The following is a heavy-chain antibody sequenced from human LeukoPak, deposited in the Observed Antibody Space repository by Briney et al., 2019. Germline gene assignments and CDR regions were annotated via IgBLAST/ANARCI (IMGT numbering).Heavy chain of an antibody. CDR2: INHSGST. CDR1: GGSFSGYY. D-gene: IGHD6-19*01. J-gene: IGHJ5*02. V-gene: IGHV4-34*01. Sequence: SETLSLTCAVYGGSFSGYYWSWIRQPPGKGLEWIGEINHSGSTNYNPSLKSRVTISVDTSKNQFSLKLSSVTAADTAVYYCARGPVDPYSSGWYPRWFDPWGQGTLVTVSS. CDR3: ARGPVDPYSSGWYPRWFDP.